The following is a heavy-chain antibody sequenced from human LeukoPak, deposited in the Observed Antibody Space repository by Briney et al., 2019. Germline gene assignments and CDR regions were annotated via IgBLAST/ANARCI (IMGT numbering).Heavy chain of an antibody. J-gene: IGHJ5*02. Sequence: TPSETLSLTCAVYGGSFSGNYWSWIRQPPGKGLEWIGEINHSGSTNYNPSLKSRVTISVDTSKNQFSLKLSSVTAADTAVYYCARLSALRGFTINWRDTRTSEKLRRSNWFDPWGQGTLVTVSS. CDR1: GGSFSGNY. D-gene: IGHD1-1*01. CDR2: INHSGST. V-gene: IGHV4-34*01. CDR3: ARLSALRGFTINWRDTRTSEKLRRSNWFDP.